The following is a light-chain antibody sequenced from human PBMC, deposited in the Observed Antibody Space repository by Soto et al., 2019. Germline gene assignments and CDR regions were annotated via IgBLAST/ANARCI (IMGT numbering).Light chain of an antibody. CDR2: DAS. V-gene: IGKV3D-20*01. J-gene: IGKJ2*01. CDR1: QSVSSSY. CDR3: QPDGSSPYT. Sequence: IVLTQSPATLSLSPGERATLSCGASQSVSSSYLAWYQQKPGLAPRLLMYDASSRATGIPDRFSGRGSGTDFTLTISRLEPEDFAVYNGQPDGSSPYTFGQGTKLEIK.